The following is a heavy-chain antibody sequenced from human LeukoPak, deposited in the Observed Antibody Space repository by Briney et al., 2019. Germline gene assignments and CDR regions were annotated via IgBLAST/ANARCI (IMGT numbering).Heavy chain of an antibody. Sequence: ASVKVSCKVSGYTLTELPIHWVRQAPGKGLEWMGGFNPDDGETVYAQMFQGRVTMTEDTSSDTASMELSSLRSEDTAVYYCATGTSGSYYVGIVRPIDYWGQGTLVTVSS. CDR1: GYTLTELP. CDR2: FNPDDGET. CDR3: ATGTSGSYYVGIVRPIDY. D-gene: IGHD1-26*01. V-gene: IGHV1-24*01. J-gene: IGHJ4*02.